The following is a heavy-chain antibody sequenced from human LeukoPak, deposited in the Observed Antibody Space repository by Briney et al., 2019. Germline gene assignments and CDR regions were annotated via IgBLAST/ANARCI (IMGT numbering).Heavy chain of an antibody. CDR1: GGSISSYY. D-gene: IGHD1-26*01. V-gene: IGHV4-59*08. CDR3: ARQYSRYYGMDV. J-gene: IGHJ6*02. CDR2: IYYSGST. Sequence: SETLSLTCTVSGGSISSYYWSWIRQPPGKGLEWIGYIYYSGSTNYNPSLKSRVTISVDTSKNQFFLKLSSVTAADTAVYYCARQYSRYYGMDVWGQGTTVTVSS.